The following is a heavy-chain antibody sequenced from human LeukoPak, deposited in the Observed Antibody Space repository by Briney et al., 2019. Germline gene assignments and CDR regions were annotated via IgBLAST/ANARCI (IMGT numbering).Heavy chain of an antibody. CDR3: ARAFDYGTFNYYYYMDV. Sequence: GGSLRLSCAASGFTFSSYWMSWVRQAPGKGLEWVANIKQDGSEEYYVDSVKGRFTISRDNAKNSLYLQMNSLRAEDTAVYYCARAFDYGTFNYYYYMDVWGKGTTVTVSS. V-gene: IGHV3-7*01. J-gene: IGHJ6*03. CDR2: IKQDGSEE. D-gene: IGHD4-17*01. CDR1: GFTFSSYW.